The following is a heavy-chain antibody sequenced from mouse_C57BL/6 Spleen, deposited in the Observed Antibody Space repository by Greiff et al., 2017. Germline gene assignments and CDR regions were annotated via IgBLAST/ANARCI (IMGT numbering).Heavy chain of an antibody. D-gene: IGHD2-4*01. V-gene: IGHV1-53*01. CDR2: INPSNGGT. J-gene: IGHJ1*03. Sequence: QVQLKQPGTELVKPGASVKLSCTASGYTFTSYWMHWVKQRPGQGLEWIGNINPSNGGTNYNEKFKSKATLTVDKSSSTAYMQLSSLTSEDAAVYYCARSGDDDAWYFDVWGTGTTVTVSS. CDR3: ARSGDDDAWYFDV. CDR1: GYTFTSYW.